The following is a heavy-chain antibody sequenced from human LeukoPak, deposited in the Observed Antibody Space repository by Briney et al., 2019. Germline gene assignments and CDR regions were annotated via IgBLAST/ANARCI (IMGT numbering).Heavy chain of an antibody. D-gene: IGHD3-10*01. CDR1: GYSFINYW. J-gene: IGHJ4*02. Sequence: GESLKISCKASGYSFINYWIGWVRQMPGKGLEWMGIIYPDDSDIRYSPSFQGQVTISADRSRSIAYVQWNSLKASDTAMYYCARQTLGVRGGEWDYWGQGTLVTVSS. V-gene: IGHV5-51*01. CDR2: IYPDDSDI. CDR3: ARQTLGVRGGEWDY.